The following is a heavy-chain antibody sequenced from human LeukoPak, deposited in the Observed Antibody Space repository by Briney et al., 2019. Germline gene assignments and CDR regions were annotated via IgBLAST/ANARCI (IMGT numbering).Heavy chain of an antibody. D-gene: IGHD6-19*01. CDR2: IWYDGSNK. CDR3: ASTSGWYEPIDY. CDR1: GFPFSSFG. V-gene: IGHV3-33*01. Sequence: PRGSLRPSCAASGFPFSSFGVHWVRQAPGKGLEWVAVIWYDGSNKYYADSVKGRFTISRDNSKNTLYLQMNSLRAEDTAVYYCASTSGWYEPIDYWGQGSLVTVSS. J-gene: IGHJ4*02.